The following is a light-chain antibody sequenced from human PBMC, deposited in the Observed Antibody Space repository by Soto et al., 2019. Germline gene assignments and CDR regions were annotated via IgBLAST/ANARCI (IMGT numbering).Light chain of an antibody. CDR3: CACAGRFTCV. CDR2: DVT. CDR1: SSDVGDYYF. V-gene: IGLV2-11*01. J-gene: IGLJ1*01. Sequence: QSVLTQPRSVSGSPGQSVTISCTGTSSDVGDYYFVSWYQQHPDKAPKLMIYDVTKWPSGVPDRFSGSKSGNTASLTISGLQADDEADYYCCACAGRFTCVFGTGTRSPS.